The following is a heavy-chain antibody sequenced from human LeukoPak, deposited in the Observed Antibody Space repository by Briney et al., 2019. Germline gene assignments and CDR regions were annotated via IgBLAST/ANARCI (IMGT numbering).Heavy chain of an antibody. V-gene: IGHV1-2*02. CDR3: ARSPHILTGENFDY. CDR2: INPNSGGT. Sequence: ASVKVSCKASGYTFTGYYLHWVRQAPGQGLEWMGWINPNSGGTNYAQKLQGRVTMTRDTSISTAYMELSRLRSDDTAVFYCARSPHILTGENFDYWGQGTLVTVSS. J-gene: IGHJ4*02. CDR1: GYTFTGYY. D-gene: IGHD3-9*01.